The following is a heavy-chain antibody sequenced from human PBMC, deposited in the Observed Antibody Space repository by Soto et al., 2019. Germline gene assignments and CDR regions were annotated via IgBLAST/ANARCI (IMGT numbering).Heavy chain of an antibody. V-gene: IGHV4-4*07. J-gene: IGHJ4*01. D-gene: IGHD3-22*01. CDR1: GGSISSYY. CDR2: IYTSGST. Sequence: SETLSLTCTVSGGSISSYYWIWIRQPAGQGLAWIGRIYTSGSTNYNPSLKSRVTMSVDTSKNQLSLKLSSVTAADTAVYYCAKELSPHSSGFYYRYHFDYWGHGALVTVSS. CDR3: AKELSPHSSGFYYRYHFDY.